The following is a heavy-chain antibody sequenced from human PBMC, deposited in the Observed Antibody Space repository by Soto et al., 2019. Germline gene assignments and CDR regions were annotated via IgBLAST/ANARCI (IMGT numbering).Heavy chain of an antibody. CDR1: GYRFTTHA. CDR2: INTCNGNT. V-gene: IGHV1-3*04. J-gene: IGHJ6*02. CDR3: ARGEQLYHYYYGMDV. Sequence: XSVKVSCKASGYRFTTHAMRWVRQAPGQRPEWMGWINTCNGNTRYSPKFQGRVNITRDTSASTAYMELSSLKSEDTAVYYCARGEQLYHYYYGMDVWGPGSTVTVS.